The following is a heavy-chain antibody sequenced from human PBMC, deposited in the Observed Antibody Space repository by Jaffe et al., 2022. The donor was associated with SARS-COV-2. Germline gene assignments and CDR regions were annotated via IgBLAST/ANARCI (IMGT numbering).Heavy chain of an antibody. J-gene: IGHJ3*02. CDR3: AKCRRRSSSSSDAFDI. CDR1: GFTFSSYA. CDR2: ISGSGGST. Sequence: EVQLLESGGGLVQPGGSLRLSCAASGFTFSSYAMSWVRQAPGKGLEWVSAISGSGGSTYYADSVKGRFTISRDNSKNTLYLQMNSLRAEDTAVYYCAKCRRRSSSSSDAFDIWGQGTMVTVSS. D-gene: IGHD6-6*01. V-gene: IGHV3-23*01.